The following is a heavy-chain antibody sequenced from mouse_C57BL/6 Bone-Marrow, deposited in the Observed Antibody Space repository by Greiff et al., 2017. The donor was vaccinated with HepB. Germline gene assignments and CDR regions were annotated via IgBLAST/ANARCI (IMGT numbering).Heavy chain of an antibody. V-gene: IGHV1-15*01. J-gene: IGHJ2*01. CDR3: TRYYYSY. Sequence: QVHVKQSGAELVRPGASVTLSCKASGYTFTDYEMHWVKQTPVHGLEWIGAIDPETGGTAYNQKFKGKAILTADKSSSTAYMELRSLTSEDSAVYYCTRYYYSYWGQGTTLTVSS. CDR2: IDPETGGT. CDR1: GYTFTDYE.